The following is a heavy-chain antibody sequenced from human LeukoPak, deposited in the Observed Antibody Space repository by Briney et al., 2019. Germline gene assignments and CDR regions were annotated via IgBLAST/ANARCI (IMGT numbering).Heavy chain of an antibody. Sequence: GGSLRLSCAASGFTFSDCYMSWIRQAPGKGLEWVSYISSSGSTIYYADSVKGRFTISRDNAKNSLYLQMNSLRAEDTAVYYCASRFGYSYAKGVDYWGQGTLVTVSS. V-gene: IGHV3-11*04. D-gene: IGHD5-18*01. J-gene: IGHJ4*02. CDR2: ISSSGSTI. CDR1: GFTFSDCY. CDR3: ASRFGYSYAKGVDY.